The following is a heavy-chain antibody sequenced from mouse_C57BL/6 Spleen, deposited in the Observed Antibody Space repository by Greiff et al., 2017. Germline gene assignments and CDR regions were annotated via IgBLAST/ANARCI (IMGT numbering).Heavy chain of an antibody. CDR2: IYPGNSDT. CDR3: ATVSATRYFDV. CDR1: GYTFTSYW. J-gene: IGHJ1*03. Sequence: VQLQQSGTVLARPGASVKMSCKTSGYTFTSYWMHWVKQRPGQGLEWIGAIYPGNSDTSYNQKFKGKAKLTAVTSASTAYMELSSLTNEDSAVYYCATVSATRYFDVWGTGTTVTVSS. D-gene: IGHD1-1*01. V-gene: IGHV1-5*01.